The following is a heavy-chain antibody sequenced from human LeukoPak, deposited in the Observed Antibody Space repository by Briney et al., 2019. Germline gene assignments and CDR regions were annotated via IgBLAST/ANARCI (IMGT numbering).Heavy chain of an antibody. V-gene: IGHV3-9*01. Sequence: GGSLRLSCAASGFTFDDYAMHWVRQAPGKGLEWVSGISWNSGIRIYADSVKGRFTISRDNAKNSLYLQMNSLRAEDTAVYYCYYYDSSGEYDAFDIWGQGTMVTVSS. CDR2: ISWNSGIR. CDR3: YYYDSSGEYDAFDI. J-gene: IGHJ3*02. CDR1: GFTFDDYA. D-gene: IGHD3-22*01.